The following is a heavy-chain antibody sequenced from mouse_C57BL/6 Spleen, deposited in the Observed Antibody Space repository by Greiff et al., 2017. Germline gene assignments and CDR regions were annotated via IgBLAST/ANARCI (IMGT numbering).Heavy chain of an antibody. CDR3: VSQDSSGYQAWFAY. D-gene: IGHD3-2*02. J-gene: IGHJ3*01. CDR2: IRSKSNNYAT. Sequence: EVKLMESGGGLVQPKGSLKLSCAASGFSFNTYAMNWVRQAPGKGLEWVARIRSKSNNYATYYADSVKDRFTISRDDSESMLYLQMNNLKTEDTAMYYCVSQDSSGYQAWFAYWGQGTLVTVSA. V-gene: IGHV10-1*01. CDR1: GFSFNTYA.